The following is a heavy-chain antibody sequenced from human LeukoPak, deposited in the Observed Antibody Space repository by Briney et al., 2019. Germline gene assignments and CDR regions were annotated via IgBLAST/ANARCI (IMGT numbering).Heavy chain of an antibody. CDR1: GFTFSSYG. J-gene: IGHJ4*02. CDR3: ARQYYDIWSGYYTADYYFDY. CDR2: ISSSTSYI. Sequence: GGSLRLSCAASGFTFSSYGMNWVRQAPGKGLEWISSISSSTSYIYYADSVKGRFTISRDNAKNSLYLQVNSLRAEDTAVYYCARQYYDIWSGYYTADYYFDYWGQGTLVTVSS. D-gene: IGHD3-3*01. V-gene: IGHV3-21*01.